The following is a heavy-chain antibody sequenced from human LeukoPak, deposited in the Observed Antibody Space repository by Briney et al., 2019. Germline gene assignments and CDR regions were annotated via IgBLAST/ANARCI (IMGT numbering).Heavy chain of an antibody. V-gene: IGHV1-69*06. CDR3: ARVSGGYCSSTSRYASSGHFDY. D-gene: IGHD2-2*01. J-gene: IGHJ4*02. CDR1: GGTFSSYA. Sequence: SVKVSCKASGGTFSSYAISWVRQAPGQGLDWLGGIIPIFGTANYARKFQGRVTITADKSTSTAYMELSSLRSEDTAVYYCARVSGGYCSSTSRYASSGHFDYWGQRTLVTVSS. CDR2: IIPIFGTA.